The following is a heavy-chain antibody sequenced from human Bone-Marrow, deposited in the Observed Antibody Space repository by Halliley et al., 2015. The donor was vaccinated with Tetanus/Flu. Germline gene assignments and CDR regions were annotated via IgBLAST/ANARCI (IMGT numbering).Heavy chain of an antibody. CDR2: ISYSGSA. J-gene: IGHJ4*01. CDR1: GGSITSGNFY. Sequence: TLSLTCTVSGGSITSGNFYWSWIRQHPGKGLEWLGYISYSGSAYSKPSLESRVTISLDSSKNQFSLKMNSVTAADTAVYYCATPYCTNTSCPPNWGHGTLVTVSS. D-gene: IGHD2-2*01. V-gene: IGHV4-31*03. CDR3: ATPYCTNTSCPPN.